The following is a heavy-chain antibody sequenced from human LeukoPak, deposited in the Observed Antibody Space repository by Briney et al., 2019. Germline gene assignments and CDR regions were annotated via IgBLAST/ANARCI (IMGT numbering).Heavy chain of an antibody. V-gene: IGHV1-69*05. CDR3: ARVRRDGYNAVDY. CDR1: GDTFSIYA. J-gene: IGHJ4*02. Sequence: SVKVSCKASGDTFSIYAISWVRQAPGQGLEWMGGITPIFGTANYAQKFQCRVTITTDESTSTAYMELSSLRSEDTAVYYCARVRRDGYNAVDYWGQGTLVTVSS. D-gene: IGHD5-24*01. CDR2: ITPIFGTA.